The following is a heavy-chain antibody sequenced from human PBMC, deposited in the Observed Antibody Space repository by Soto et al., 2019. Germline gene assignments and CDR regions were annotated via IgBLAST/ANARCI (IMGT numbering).Heavy chain of an antibody. J-gene: IGHJ4*02. CDR1: GYTYTKYG. D-gene: IGHD3-16*01. Sequence: QVQLVQSGAEVKNPGASVKVSCETSGYTYTKYGVGRVRQAPGQGLEWMGWISGSSGNANYAEKVQGRITLTTDTSTSTAYIELRSLRSDDTAVYYCAREMAGLGGEYDYWGQGTLVTVSS. CDR2: ISGSSGNA. V-gene: IGHV1-18*01. CDR3: AREMAGLGGEYDY.